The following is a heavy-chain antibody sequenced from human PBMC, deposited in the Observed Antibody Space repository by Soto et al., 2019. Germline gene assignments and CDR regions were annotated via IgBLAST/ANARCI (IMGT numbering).Heavy chain of an antibody. V-gene: IGHV5-51*01. CDR1: GYSLTSYW. J-gene: IGHJ6*02. CDR2: IYPGDSDT. Sequence: GEALKISGERSGYSLTSYWIGWVRQMPGKGLEWMGIIYPGDSDTRYSPSFQGQVTISADKSISTAYLQWSSLKASDTAMYYCAVGGSYVDYYYGMDVWGQGTTVTVSS. CDR3: AVGGSYVDYYYGMDV. D-gene: IGHD3-16*01.